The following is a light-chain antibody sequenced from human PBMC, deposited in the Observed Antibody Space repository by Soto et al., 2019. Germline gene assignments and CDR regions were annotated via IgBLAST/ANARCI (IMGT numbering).Light chain of an antibody. CDR2: DAS. V-gene: IGKV1-5*03. CDR3: QQYCSYRQM. J-gene: IGKJ1*01. Sequence: IRVTESPSTLSRSQGERGTLTYGASQSVSSWLAWYQQKPGKAPKLLIYDASTLKSGVPSRFSGSGSGTEFTLTISSLQPEDFAPYYCQQYCSYRQMFGEGTKVDIK. CDR1: QSVSSW.